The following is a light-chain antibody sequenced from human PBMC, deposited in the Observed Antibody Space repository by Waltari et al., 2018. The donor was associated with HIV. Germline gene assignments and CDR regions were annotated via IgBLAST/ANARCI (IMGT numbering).Light chain of an antibody. Sequence: DIVMTQSQDSLAVSLGERATINCKSSQSVLYSSDNKNYLAWYQQKPGQPPKLLISWTSIRESGVPDRFSGSGSGTDFTLTISSLQAEDVAVYYCQQYYSAPVTFGQGTKVEIK. V-gene: IGKV4-1*01. CDR2: WTS. J-gene: IGKJ1*01. CDR1: QSVLYSSDNKNY. CDR3: QQYYSAPVT.